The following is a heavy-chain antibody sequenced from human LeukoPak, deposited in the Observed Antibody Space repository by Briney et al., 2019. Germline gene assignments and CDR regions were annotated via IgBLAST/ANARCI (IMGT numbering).Heavy chain of an antibody. V-gene: IGHV3-9*01. CDR1: GFTFDDYA. Sequence: GGSLRLSCAASGFTFDDYAMHWVRQAPGKGLEWVSGISWNSGNLDYADSVKGRFTISRDNAKNTLYLQMNSLRAEDTAVYYCVSGSLQSGYNFDYWGQGALVTVSS. CDR3: VSGSLQSGYNFDY. CDR2: ISWNSGNL. D-gene: IGHD3-3*01. J-gene: IGHJ4*02.